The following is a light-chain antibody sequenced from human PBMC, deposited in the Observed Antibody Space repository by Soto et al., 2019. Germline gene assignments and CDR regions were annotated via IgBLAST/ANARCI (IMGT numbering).Light chain of an antibody. J-gene: IGKJ1*01. CDR3: MQGTYWPRT. V-gene: IGKV2-30*02. CDR2: KVS. CDR1: QSLVHTDGNTY. Sequence: DVVMTQSPLSLPVTLGQPASISCTSSQSLVHTDGNTYLSWFQQRPGQSPRRLIYKVSNRDSRVPDRFSGSGSGTDFTLKISRVEAEDVGVYYCMQGTYWPRTFGQGTKVDIK.